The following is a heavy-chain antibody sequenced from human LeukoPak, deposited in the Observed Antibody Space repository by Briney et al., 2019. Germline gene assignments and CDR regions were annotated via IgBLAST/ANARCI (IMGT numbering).Heavy chain of an antibody. J-gene: IGHJ3*02. Sequence: PWGSLRLSCAASGFTFSSYTMNWVRQAPGKGLEWVSYISSSGSTIYYADSVKGRFTISRDNAKNSLYLQMNSLRAEDTAVYYCARDQTQWGAFDIWGQGTMVTVSS. D-gene: IGHD2-8*01. CDR2: ISSSGSTI. CDR3: ARDQTQWGAFDI. CDR1: GFTFSSYT. V-gene: IGHV3-48*04.